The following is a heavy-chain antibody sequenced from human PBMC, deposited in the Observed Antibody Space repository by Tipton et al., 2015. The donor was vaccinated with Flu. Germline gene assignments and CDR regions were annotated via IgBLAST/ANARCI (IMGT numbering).Heavy chain of an antibody. Sequence: SLRLSCTASGFTFHDAWMSWVRQAPGKGLGWVGRILSKTDGGTTDYAAPVKGRFTISRDDSKNTVYLQMNSLKTDDTAMYDCISDVGVLRYAGWGQGTLVTVSS. J-gene: IGHJ4*02. D-gene: IGHD3-9*01. V-gene: IGHV3-15*01. CDR3: ISDVGVLRYAG. CDR1: GFTFHDAW. CDR2: ILSKTDGGTT.